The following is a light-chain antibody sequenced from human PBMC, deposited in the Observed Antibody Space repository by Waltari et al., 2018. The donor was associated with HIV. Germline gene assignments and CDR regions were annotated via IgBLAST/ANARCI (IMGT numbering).Light chain of an antibody. V-gene: IGKV3-11*01. CDR2: DAS. CDR3: QQQRGRFT. J-gene: IGKJ3*01. CDR1: QSVSSY. Sequence: EIVLTQSLATLSLSPGERATLSCRASQSVSSYLAWYQQKPGQAPRLLIYDASNRATGIPARFSGSGSGTDFTLTISSLEPEDFAVYYCQQQRGRFTFGPGTKVDIK.